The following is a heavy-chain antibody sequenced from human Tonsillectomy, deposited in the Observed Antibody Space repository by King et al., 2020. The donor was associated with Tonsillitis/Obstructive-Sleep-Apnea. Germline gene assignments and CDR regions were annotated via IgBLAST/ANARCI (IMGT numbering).Heavy chain of an antibody. Sequence: QLQELGPGLVKPSGTLSLTCAVSGGSISSDNWWSWVRQPRGKGLEWIGEIHPSGSTNYKPSLRSRVTMSVDKSKNQFSLKLNSVSAADTAVYYCAKDGRDTIFGVVAIWGQGTLVTVSS. J-gene: IGHJ4*02. CDR1: GGSISSDNW. CDR3: AKDGRDTIFGVVAI. V-gene: IGHV4-4*02. D-gene: IGHD3-3*01. CDR2: IHPSGST.